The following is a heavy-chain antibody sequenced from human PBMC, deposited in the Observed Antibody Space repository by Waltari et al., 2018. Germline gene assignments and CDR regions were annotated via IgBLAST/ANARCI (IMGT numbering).Heavy chain of an antibody. CDR1: GGSISSSSYY. D-gene: IGHD3-22*01. V-gene: IGHV4-39*01. CDR2: IYYSGST. J-gene: IGHJ5*02. Sequence: QLQLQESGPGLVKPSETLSLTCTVSGGSISSSSYYWGWIRQPPGKGLEWIGSIYYSGSTYYNPSLKSRVTISVDTSKNQFSLKLSSVTAADTAVYYCARHGLGEVVVFDPWGQGTLVTVSS. CDR3: ARHGLGEVVVFDP.